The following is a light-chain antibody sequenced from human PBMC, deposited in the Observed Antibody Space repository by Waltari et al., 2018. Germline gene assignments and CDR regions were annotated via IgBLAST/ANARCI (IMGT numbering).Light chain of an antibody. CDR3: QQYYSFPLT. CDR2: WAS. CDR1: QSVFWNSNKNNY. J-gene: IGKJ4*01. V-gene: IGKV4-1*01. Sequence: IVMTQSPDSLAVSLGERATINCWSSQSVFWNSNKNNYFALYQHKPGQPPKLLFYWASTREYGVPDRFSGSGSGTDFTLTINNLQAEDVAVYYCQQYYSFPLTFGGGTKVEIK.